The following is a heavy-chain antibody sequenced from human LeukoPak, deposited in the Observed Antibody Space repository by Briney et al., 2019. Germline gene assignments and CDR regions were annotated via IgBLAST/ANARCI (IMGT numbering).Heavy chain of an antibody. CDR1: GFTFSNYA. J-gene: IGHJ4*02. CDR2: ISGSGGDT. CDR3: ARGYKYGDY. D-gene: IGHD5-18*01. Sequence: GGSLRLSCAASGFTFSNYAMTGVRQAPGKGLEWGSGISGSGGDTSYADSVKGRFTIFRDNSTSTLYLQMNSLRAEDTALYYCARGYKYGDYWGQGTLVTVSS. V-gene: IGHV3-23*01.